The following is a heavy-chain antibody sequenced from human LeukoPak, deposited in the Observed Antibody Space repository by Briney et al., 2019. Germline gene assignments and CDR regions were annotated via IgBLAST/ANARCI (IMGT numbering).Heavy chain of an antibody. V-gene: IGHV3-21*01. D-gene: IGHD4-17*01. CDR2: ISSSSSYI. Sequence: KTGGSLRLSCAASGFTFSSYSMNWVRQAPGKGLEWVSSISSSSSYIYYADSVKGRFTISRDNAKNSLYLQMNSLRAEDTAVYYCARDAHDYGDYGTDHYYMDVWGKGTTVTVSS. J-gene: IGHJ6*03. CDR3: ARDAHDYGDYGTDHYYMDV. CDR1: GFTFSSYS.